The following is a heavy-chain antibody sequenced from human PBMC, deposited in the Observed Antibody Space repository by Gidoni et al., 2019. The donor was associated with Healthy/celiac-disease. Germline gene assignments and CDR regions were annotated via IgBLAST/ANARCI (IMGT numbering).Heavy chain of an antibody. V-gene: IGHV3-33*01. CDR3: ARGLDYGDYLDY. CDR1: SSYG. J-gene: IGHJ4*02. D-gene: IGHD4-17*01. CDR2: IWYDGSNK. Sequence: SSYGMHWVRQAPGKGLEWVAVIWYDGSNKYYADSVKGRFTISRDNSKNTLYLQMNSLRAEDTAVYYCARGLDYGDYLDYWGQGTLVTVSS.